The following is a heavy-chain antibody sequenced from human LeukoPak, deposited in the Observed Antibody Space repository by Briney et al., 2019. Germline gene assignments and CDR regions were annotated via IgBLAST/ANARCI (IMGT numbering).Heavy chain of an antibody. D-gene: IGHD1-26*01. Sequence: GGSLRLSCAASGFTFSSYWMSWVRQAPGKGLEWVANIKQDGSEKYYVDSVKGRFTISRDNAKNSLYLQMNSLRAEDTAVYYCARDPVEWEQLLDYWGQGTLVTVSS. CDR3: ARDPVEWEQLLDY. V-gene: IGHV3-7*03. J-gene: IGHJ4*02. CDR1: GFTFSSYW. CDR2: IKQDGSEK.